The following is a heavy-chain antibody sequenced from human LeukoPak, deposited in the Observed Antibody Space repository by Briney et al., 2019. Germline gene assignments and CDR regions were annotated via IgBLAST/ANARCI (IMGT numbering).Heavy chain of an antibody. CDR3: VRDLRSIRVIAVAGTVGY. CDR2: INPNSGGT. J-gene: IGHJ4*02. V-gene: IGHV1-2*06. CDR1: GYTFTGYY. Sequence: ASVKVSCKASGYTFTGYYMHWVRQAPGQGLEWMGRINPNSGGTNYAQKFQGRVTMTRDTSISTAYMELSRLRSDDTAVYYCVRDLRSIRVIAVAGTVGYWGQGTLVTVSS. D-gene: IGHD6-19*01.